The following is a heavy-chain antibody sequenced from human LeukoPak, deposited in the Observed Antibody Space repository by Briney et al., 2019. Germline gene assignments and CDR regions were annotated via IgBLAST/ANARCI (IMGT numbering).Heavy chain of an antibody. CDR2: IGSSGSPK. J-gene: IGHJ4*02. V-gene: IGHV3-48*03. CDR1: GFTFSNYE. Sequence: PGGSLRLSCAASGFTFSNYEMRWVRQAPGQGLEWISYIGSSGSPKYYADSVKGRFTIFRDNAKNSLYLQMNSLRAEDTAVYYWTRNEWLRVDYWGQGTLVTVSS. CDR3: TRNEWLRVDY. D-gene: IGHD5-12*01.